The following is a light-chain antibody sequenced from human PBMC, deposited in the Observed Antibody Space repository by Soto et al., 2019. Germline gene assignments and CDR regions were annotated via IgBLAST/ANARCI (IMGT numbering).Light chain of an antibody. J-gene: IGKJ2*01. V-gene: IGKV1-5*03. CDR2: KAS. CDR1: QSISNW. Sequence: DIQMTQSPSTLSASVGDTVTITCRASQSISNWLAWYQQKPGQAPKLLIHKASTLESGVPSRFSGSGSGTEFTLTISSLQPDDFANFYCQQYDRFPYTFGQGTKREIK. CDR3: QQYDRFPYT.